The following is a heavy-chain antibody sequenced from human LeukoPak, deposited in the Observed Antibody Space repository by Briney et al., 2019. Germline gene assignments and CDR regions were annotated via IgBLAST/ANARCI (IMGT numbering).Heavy chain of an antibody. CDR3: ARDSDYGDGV. CDR1: GFTFSDYS. Sequence: GGSLRLSCAASGFTFSDYSMNWVRQAPGKGLEWISYVGGLYSNIYYADSVKGRFTISRDNAESSVYLQMNSLRAEDTAVYYCARDSDYGDGVWGQGTLVTVSS. V-gene: IGHV3-48*01. CDR2: VGGLYSNI. D-gene: IGHD4-17*01. J-gene: IGHJ4*02.